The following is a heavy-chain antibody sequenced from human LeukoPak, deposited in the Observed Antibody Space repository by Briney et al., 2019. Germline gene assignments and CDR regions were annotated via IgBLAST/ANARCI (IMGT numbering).Heavy chain of an antibody. CDR1: GFTFSSYG. J-gene: IGHJ6*02. D-gene: IGHD5-12*01. CDR3: AKVVDVDGGYDYGYYYGMDV. V-gene: IGHV3-48*01. CDR2: ISFSSSTI. Sequence: GGSLRLSCAASGFTFSSYGMHWVRQAPGKGLEWVSYISFSSSTIYYADSVKGRFTISRDDAKNLLYLQMNSLRAEDTAVYYCAKVVDVDGGYDYGYYYGMDVWGQGTTVTVSS.